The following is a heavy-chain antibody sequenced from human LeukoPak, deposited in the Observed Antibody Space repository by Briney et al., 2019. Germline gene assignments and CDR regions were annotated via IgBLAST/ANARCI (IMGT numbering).Heavy chain of an antibody. CDR2: ISGSGGST. V-gene: IGHV3-23*01. D-gene: IGHD3-10*01. CDR3: VARRGVVRGVQALFDY. CDR1: GFTFSSYA. J-gene: IGHJ4*02. Sequence: GGSLRLSCAASGFTFSSYAMSCVRQAPGKGLEWVSAISGSGGSTYYADSVKGRFTISRDNSKNTLYLQMSSLRAEDTAVYYCVARRGVVRGVQALFDYWGQGTLVTVSS.